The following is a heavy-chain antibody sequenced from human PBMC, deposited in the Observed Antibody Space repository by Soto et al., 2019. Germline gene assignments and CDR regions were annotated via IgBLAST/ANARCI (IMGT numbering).Heavy chain of an antibody. Sequence: QVQLVQSGAEVKKPGSSVKVSCKASGGTFSSYTISWVRQAPGQGLEWMGRIIPILGIANYAQKFQGRVTITADKSTSTAYMELSSLRSEATAVYYWARDLGGSGSSHQGYWGQGTLVTVSS. D-gene: IGHD3-10*01. V-gene: IGHV1-69*08. CDR1: GGTFSSYT. J-gene: IGHJ4*02. CDR2: IIPILGIA. CDR3: ARDLGGSGSSHQGY.